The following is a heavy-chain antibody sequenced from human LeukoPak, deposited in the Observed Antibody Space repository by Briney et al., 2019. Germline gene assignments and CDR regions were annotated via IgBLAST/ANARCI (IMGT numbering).Heavy chain of an antibody. V-gene: IGHV1-69*06. D-gene: IGHD3-10*01. CDR2: IIPIFGTA. CDR3: ARALSGSGSYFMAPSDY. J-gene: IGHJ4*02. Sequence: GASVKVSCKASGGTFSSYSIAWVRQAPGQGLEWMGGIIPIFGTANYAQKFQGRVTITADKSTSTAYMELSSLRSEDTAAYYCARALSGSGSYFMAPSDYWGQGTLVTVSS. CDR1: GGTFSSYS.